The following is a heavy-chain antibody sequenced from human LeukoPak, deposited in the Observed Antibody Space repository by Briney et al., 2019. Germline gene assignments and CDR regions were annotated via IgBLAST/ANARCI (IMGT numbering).Heavy chain of an antibody. CDR2: IRYDGSKK. J-gene: IGHJ4*02. CDR1: GFTFSRYG. V-gene: IGHV3-30*02. D-gene: IGHD3-10*01. Sequence: GGSLRLSCAASGFTFSRYGMHWVRQAPGKGLEWVAFIRYDGSKKYYADSVKGRFTISRDNSKNTLSLQMNSLGSEDTAVYYCAKDRFVWVGDFPPECDYWGQGALVSVSS. CDR3: AKDRFVWVGDFPPECDY.